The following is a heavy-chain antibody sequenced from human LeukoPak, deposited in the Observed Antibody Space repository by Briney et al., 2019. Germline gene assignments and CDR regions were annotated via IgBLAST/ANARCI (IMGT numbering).Heavy chain of an antibody. CDR1: GFTFSSYV. CDR3: ARDPQVVVPTFDP. D-gene: IGHD2-15*01. V-gene: IGHV3-30*04. CDR2: ISYDGSNE. Sequence: PGRSLRLSCAASGFTFSSYVMHWVRQAPGKGLERVAIISYDGSNEYYADSVKGRFTISRDNAKNTLYLQMNSLRAEDTAVYYCARDPQVVVPTFDPWGQGTLVTVPS. J-gene: IGHJ5*02.